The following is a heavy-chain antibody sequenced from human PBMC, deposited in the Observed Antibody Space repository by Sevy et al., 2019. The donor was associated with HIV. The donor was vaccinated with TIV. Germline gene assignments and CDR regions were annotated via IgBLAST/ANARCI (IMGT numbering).Heavy chain of an antibody. J-gene: IGHJ4*02. CDR2: INPNSGGT. Sequence: ASVKVSCKASGYTFTGYYMHWVRQAPGQGLEWMGWINPNSGGTNYAKKFQGRATMTRDTSISTAYMELSRLRSDDTAVYYCATDPVARVVHDRSGYYYWGQGTLVTVSS. D-gene: IGHD3-22*01. CDR1: GYTFTGYY. V-gene: IGHV1-2*02. CDR3: ATDPVARVVHDRSGYYY.